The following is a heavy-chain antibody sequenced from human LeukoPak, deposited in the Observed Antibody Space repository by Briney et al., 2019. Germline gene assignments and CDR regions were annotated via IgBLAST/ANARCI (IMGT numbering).Heavy chain of an antibody. CDR3: ARARPLRLFDY. V-gene: IGHV3-30*03. D-gene: IGHD4-17*01. Sequence: GGSLRLSCATSGFTFRNYVMHWVRQAPGKGLEWLALLSSDGTNDYYADSVKGRFTISRDTSKNTLYLQMNSLKNEDTAVYYCARARPLRLFDYWGQGALVTVSS. CDR1: GFTFRNYV. CDR2: LSSDGTND. J-gene: IGHJ4*02.